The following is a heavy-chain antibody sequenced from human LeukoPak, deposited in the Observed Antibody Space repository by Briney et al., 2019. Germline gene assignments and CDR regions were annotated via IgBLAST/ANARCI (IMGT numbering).Heavy chain of an antibody. V-gene: IGHV5-51*01. CDR1: GYSFTSYW. J-gene: IGHJ5*02. CDR2: IYPGDSDT. Sequence: GESLKISCKGSGYSFTSYWIGWVRQMPGKGLGWLGIIYPGDSDTRYSPSFQGQVTISADKSISTAYLQWSSLKASDTAMYYCARRSHSSSWDAWFDPWGQGTLVTVSS. D-gene: IGHD6-13*01. CDR3: ARRSHSSSWDAWFDP.